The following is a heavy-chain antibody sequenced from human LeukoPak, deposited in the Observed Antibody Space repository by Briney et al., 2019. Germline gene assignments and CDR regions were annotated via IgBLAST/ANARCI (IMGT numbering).Heavy chain of an antibody. CDR1: GYYFSDYY. J-gene: IGHJ5*02. CDR2: INPNSGGT. V-gene: IGHV1-2*02. Sequence: EASVKVSCKTSGYYFSDYYMHWVRQAPGQGLEWMGWINPNSGGTSSAQKFQGRVTMTRDTSITTVYMEANWLTSDDTAIYYCARADRLDGGPYLIGPWGQGTLVTVSS. D-gene: IGHD2-21*01. CDR3: ARADRLDGGPYLIGP.